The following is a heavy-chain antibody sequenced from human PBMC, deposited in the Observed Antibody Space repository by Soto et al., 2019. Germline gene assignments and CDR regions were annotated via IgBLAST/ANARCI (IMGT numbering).Heavy chain of an antibody. J-gene: IGHJ4*02. Sequence: PGGSLRLSCAASGFTFSSYAMSWVRQAPGKGLEWVSAISGSGGSTYYADSVKGRFTISRDNSKNTLYLQMNSLRAEDTAVYYCAKAGEIVVVPAATADWGQGTLVTVSS. CDR3: AKAGEIVVVPAATAD. CDR2: ISGSGGST. V-gene: IGHV3-23*01. CDR1: GFTFSSYA. D-gene: IGHD2-2*01.